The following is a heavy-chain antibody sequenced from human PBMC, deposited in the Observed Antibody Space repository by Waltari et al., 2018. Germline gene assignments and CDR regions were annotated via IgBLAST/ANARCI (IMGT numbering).Heavy chain of an antibody. J-gene: IGHJ1*01. V-gene: IGHV3-30-3*01. CDR1: GFAFNIYT. Sequence: QVQLVESGGGVVQPGTSLRLSCTTSGFAFNIYTMQWVRQAPGKGLEWVELISYDGNSKYYADSVKGRFTISRDDSKNTLFLQMDSLSSDDTAIYFCARDSRRGVVVRVFWGQGTLVAVSS. CDR3: ARDSRRGVVVRVF. D-gene: IGHD2-15*01. CDR2: ISYDGNSK.